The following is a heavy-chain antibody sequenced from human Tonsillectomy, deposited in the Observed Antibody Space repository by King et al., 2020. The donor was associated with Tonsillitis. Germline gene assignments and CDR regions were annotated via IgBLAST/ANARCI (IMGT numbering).Heavy chain of an antibody. CDR3: ARGFARGDCTVKSCYHFDH. D-gene: IGHD2-8*02. CDR1: GTSIGSGDYF. Sequence: QLQESGPGLVKPLETLSLTCTVSGTSIGSGDYFWSWIRQSPGKGLEWIGSIYHSGITHYNPSLKSRLTMSVDRSKGHFSVKLSSMTPADTALYYFARGFARGDCTVKSCYHFDHWGQGVLVTVSS. V-gene: IGHV4-30-4*01. CDR2: IYHSGIT. J-gene: IGHJ4*02.